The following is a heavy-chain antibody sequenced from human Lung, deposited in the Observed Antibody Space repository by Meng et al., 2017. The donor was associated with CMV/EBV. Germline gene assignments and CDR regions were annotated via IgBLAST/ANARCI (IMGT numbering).Heavy chain of an antibody. Sequence: SETLSLTCTVPGGSISSSSYYWGWIRQPPGKGLEWIGNIFYSGSTYYNPSLKSRATISVDTSKNRFSLKLSSVTAAETAVYYCARDRSNMVTGAVVIWGRGTMVTVSS. D-gene: IGHD3-10*01. CDR1: GGSISSSSYY. CDR3: ARDRSNMVTGAVVI. CDR2: IFYSGST. V-gene: IGHV4-39*07. J-gene: IGHJ3*02.